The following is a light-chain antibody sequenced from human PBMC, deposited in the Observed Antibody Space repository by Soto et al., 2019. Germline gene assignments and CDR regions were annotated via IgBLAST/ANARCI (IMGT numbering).Light chain of an antibody. V-gene: IGLV1-40*01. CDR1: SSNIGGGYD. CDR3: QSYDRSLSVV. Sequence: QSVLTQPPSVSGAPGQRVTISYTGSSSNIGGGYDVHWYQQLPGTGPKLLIFGNTNRPSGVPDRFSASKSGASASLAITGLQTEDEADYYCQSYDRSLSVVFGGGTKVTVL. J-gene: IGLJ2*01. CDR2: GNT.